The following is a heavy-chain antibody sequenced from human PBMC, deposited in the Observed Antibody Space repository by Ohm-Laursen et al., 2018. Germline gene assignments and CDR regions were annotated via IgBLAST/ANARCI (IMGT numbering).Heavy chain of an antibody. Sequence: SLRLSCTASGFTFSDHYMDWVRQAPGKGLEWVGRIRNKAKSYTTEYAASVKGRFTISRDDPKNSLYLQMNSLKTEDTAVYYCARDVGAFDVWGHGTMVTVSS. CDR2: IRNKAKSYTT. CDR3: ARDVGAFDV. V-gene: IGHV3-72*01. J-gene: IGHJ3*01. CDR1: GFTFSDHY.